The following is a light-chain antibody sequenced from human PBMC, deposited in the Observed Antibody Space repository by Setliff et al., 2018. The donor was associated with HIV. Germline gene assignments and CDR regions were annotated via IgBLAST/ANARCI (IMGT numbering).Light chain of an antibody. CDR2: EVS. Sequence: QSALTQPASVSGSPGQSITVSCTGTSSDVGAYNYVSWYQQHPGKAPKLMIHEVSNRPSGVSNRFSGSKSGNTASLTISGLQAEDEADYYCCSFVVGHTFVFGTGTKVTVL. CDR1: SSDVGAYNY. J-gene: IGLJ1*01. CDR3: CSFVVGHTFV. V-gene: IGLV2-14*01.